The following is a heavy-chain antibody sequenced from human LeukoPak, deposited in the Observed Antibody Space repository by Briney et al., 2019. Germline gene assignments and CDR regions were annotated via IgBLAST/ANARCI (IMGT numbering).Heavy chain of an antibody. CDR3: AKDFHQGYYDSSGSAEYFQH. CDR2: ISGSGGST. CDR1: GFTFSSYA. V-gene: IGHV3-23*01. Sequence: GGSLRLSCAASGFTFSSYAMSWVRQAPGKGLEWVSAISGSGGSTYYADSVKGRFTISRDNSKNTLYLQMNSLRAEDTAVYYCAKDFHQGYYDSSGSAEYFQHWGQGTLVTVSS. D-gene: IGHD3-22*01. J-gene: IGHJ1*01.